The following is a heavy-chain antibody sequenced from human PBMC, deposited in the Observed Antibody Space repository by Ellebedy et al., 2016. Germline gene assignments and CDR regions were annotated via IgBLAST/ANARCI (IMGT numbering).Heavy chain of an antibody. Sequence: GGSLRLSCTASGFSLSTYWMNWVRQAPGKGLEWVSSISSSSYIYYADSVKGRFTISRDDAKNSLYLQMNSLRAEDTAVYYCARDFRDYWGQGTLVTVSS. J-gene: IGHJ4*02. CDR3: ARDFRDY. CDR1: GFSLSTYW. V-gene: IGHV3-21*01. CDR2: ISSSSYI.